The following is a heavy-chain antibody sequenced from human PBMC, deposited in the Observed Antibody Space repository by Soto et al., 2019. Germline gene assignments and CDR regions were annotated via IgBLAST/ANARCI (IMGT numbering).Heavy chain of an antibody. CDR3: AKSKLRVSGSLDY. J-gene: IGHJ4*02. D-gene: IGHD3-10*01. Sequence: EVQLLESGGGLVQPGGSLRLSCAASGFTFSSYAMSWVRQAPGKGLEWVSAISGSGGSKYYADSVKGRFTISRDNSKNTLYLQMNSLRAEDTAVYYCAKSKLRVSGSLDYWGQGTLVTVSS. V-gene: IGHV3-23*01. CDR1: GFTFSSYA. CDR2: ISGSGGSK.